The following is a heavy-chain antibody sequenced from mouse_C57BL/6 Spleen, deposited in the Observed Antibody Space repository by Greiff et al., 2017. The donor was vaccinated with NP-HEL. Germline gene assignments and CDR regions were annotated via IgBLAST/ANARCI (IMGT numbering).Heavy chain of an antibody. CDR1: GYSFTGYY. CDR2: INPSTGGT. D-gene: IGHD2-4*01. J-gene: IGHJ2*01. CDR3: ARRGDYDYPFED. V-gene: IGHV1-42*01. Sequence: EVQLQQSGPELVKPGASVKISCKASGYSFTGYYMNWVKQSPEKSLEWIGEINPSTGGTTYNQKFKAKATLTVDKSSSTAYMQLKSLTSEDSAVYYCARRGDYDYPFEDWGKGTTLTVAS.